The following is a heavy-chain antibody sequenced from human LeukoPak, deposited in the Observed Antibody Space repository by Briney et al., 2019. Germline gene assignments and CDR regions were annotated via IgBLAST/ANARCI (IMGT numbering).Heavy chain of an antibody. V-gene: IGHV3-7*01. D-gene: IGHD6-19*01. CDR3: ARDRAVAGTGDWFDP. CDR2: IKQDGSEK. J-gene: IGHJ5*02. Sequence: PGGSLRLSCAASGFTFSSYWMSWARQAPGKGLEWVANIKQDGSEKYYVDSVKGRFTISRDNAKNSLYLQMNSLRAEDTAVYYCARDRAVAGTGDWFDPWGQGTLVTVSS. CDR1: GFTFSSYW.